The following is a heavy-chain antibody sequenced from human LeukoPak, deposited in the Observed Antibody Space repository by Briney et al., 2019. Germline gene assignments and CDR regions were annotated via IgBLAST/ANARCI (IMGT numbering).Heavy chain of an antibody. CDR1: GYTLTELS. V-gene: IGHV1-24*01. CDR3: ATDLLVTTGYYFDY. D-gene: IGHD4-17*01. Sequence: ASVKVSCKVSGYTLTELSMHWVRQAPGKGLEWMGGFDPEDGETIYAQKFQGRVTMTEDTSTDTAYMELSSLRSEDPAVYYCATDLLVTTGYYFDYWGQGTLVTVSS. CDR2: FDPEDGET. J-gene: IGHJ4*02.